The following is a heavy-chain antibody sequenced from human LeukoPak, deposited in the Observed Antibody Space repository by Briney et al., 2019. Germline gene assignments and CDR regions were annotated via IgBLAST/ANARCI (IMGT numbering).Heavy chain of an antibody. V-gene: IGHV1-24*01. J-gene: IGHJ6*02. CDR1: GYTLTELS. Sequence: ASVKVSCKVSGYTLTELSMHWVRQAPGKGLEWMGGFDPEDGETIYAQKFQGRVTTTEDTSTDTAYMELSSLRSEDTAVYYCARGGMDYYYGMDVWGQGTTVSVSS. CDR2: FDPEDGET. CDR3: ARGGMDYYYGMDV.